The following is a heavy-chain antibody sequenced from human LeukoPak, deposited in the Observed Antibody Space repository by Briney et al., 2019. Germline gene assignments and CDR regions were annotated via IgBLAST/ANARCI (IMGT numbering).Heavy chain of an antibody. Sequence: SETLSLTCTVSGGSINTYHWSWFRQPPGKGLEWIGYISYSGTTNYNPSLKSRVTISLDTSKNQFSLKLSSVTAADTAVYYCARGSGIWDYWGQGTLVTVSS. J-gene: IGHJ4*02. CDR3: ARGSGIWDY. CDR1: GGSINTYH. CDR2: ISYSGTT. V-gene: IGHV4-59*01. D-gene: IGHD3-10*01.